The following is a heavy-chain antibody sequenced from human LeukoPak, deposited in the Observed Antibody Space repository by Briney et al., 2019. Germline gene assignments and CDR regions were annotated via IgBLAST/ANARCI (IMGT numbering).Heavy chain of an antibody. D-gene: IGHD6-6*01. J-gene: IGHJ6*02. Sequence: ASVKVSCKASGYTFTGYYMHWVRQAPGQGLEWMGRINPNSGGTNYAQKFQGRVTMTRDTSISTAYMELSRLRSDDTAVYYCARLPLRSIAVGYYGMDVWGQGTTVTVSS. V-gene: IGHV1-2*06. CDR2: INPNSGGT. CDR3: ARLPLRSIAVGYYGMDV. CDR1: GYTFTGYY.